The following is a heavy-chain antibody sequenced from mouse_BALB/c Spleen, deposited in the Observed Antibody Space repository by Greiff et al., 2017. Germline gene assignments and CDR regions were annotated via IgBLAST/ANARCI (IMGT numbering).Heavy chain of an antibody. D-gene: IGHD1-2*01. Sequence: VQLQQSGAELVRPGTSVKISCKASGYTFTNYWLGWVKQRPGHGLEWIGDIYPGGGYTNYNEKFKGKATLTADTSSSTAYMQLSSLTSEDSAVYFCARRESTAPWFAYWGQGTLVTVSA. V-gene: IGHV1-63*02. CDR1: GYTFTNYW. CDR2: IYPGGGYT. CDR3: ARRESTAPWFAY. J-gene: IGHJ3*01.